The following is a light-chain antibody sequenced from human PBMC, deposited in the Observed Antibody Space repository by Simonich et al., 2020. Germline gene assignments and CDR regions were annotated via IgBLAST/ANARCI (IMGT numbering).Light chain of an antibody. CDR2: GAS. Sequence: EIVLTQSPGTLSLSPGERATLSCRASQSVSSSYLAWYQRKPGQAPRLLIYGASSRATGIPDRFSGSGSGTDFTLTISRLEPEDFAGYYCQQRSNWPLTFGGGTKVEIK. J-gene: IGKJ4*01. CDR3: QQRSNWPLT. CDR1: QSVSSSY. V-gene: IGKV3D-20*02.